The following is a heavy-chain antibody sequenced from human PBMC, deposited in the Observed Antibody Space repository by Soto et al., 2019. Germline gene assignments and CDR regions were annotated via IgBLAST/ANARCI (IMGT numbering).Heavy chain of an antibody. CDR3: AKSAPMDAGDKYYYDF. J-gene: IGHJ4*02. CDR1: GGTFSTFG. CDR2: IIPFFGTA. V-gene: IGHV1-69*13. D-gene: IGHD4-17*01. Sequence: SVKVSCKASGGTFSTFGISWVRQAPGQGLEWMGGIIPFFGTARYSQKFEDRITITADESTNTVYMDLRSLTSEDTAIYYCAKSAPMDAGDKYYYDFWGQGALVTSPQ.